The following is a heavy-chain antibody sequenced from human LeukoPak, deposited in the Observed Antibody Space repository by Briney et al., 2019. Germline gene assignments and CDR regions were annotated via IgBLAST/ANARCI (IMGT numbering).Heavy chain of an antibody. CDR3: AKDGTYYYDSSGYTYFDC. CDR2: ISGSGGST. J-gene: IGHJ4*02. Sequence: GGSLRLSCAASGFTFSSYEMNWVRQAPGKGLEWVSAISGSGGSTYYADSVKGRFTISRDNSKNTLYLQMNSLRAEDTAVYYCAKDGTYYYDSSGYTYFDCWGQGTLVTVSS. V-gene: IGHV3-23*01. D-gene: IGHD3-22*01. CDR1: GFTFSSYE.